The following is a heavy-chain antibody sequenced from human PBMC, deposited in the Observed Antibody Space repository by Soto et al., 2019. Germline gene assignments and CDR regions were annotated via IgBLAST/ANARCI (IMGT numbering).Heavy chain of an antibody. J-gene: IGHJ5*02. Sequence: EVQLLESGGGFLQPGGSQRLSCVASGFRFNSYAMSWVRQTPDKGLEWVAAISGSGYKTDYAQSVQGRFTISRDNSKSTVFLQMNSLRAEDSAIYYCAKGRYFESSGGCANLWGQGTLFTVSS. CDR2: ISGSGYKT. D-gene: IGHD3-9*01. CDR1: GFRFNSYA. CDR3: AKGRYFESSGGCANL. V-gene: IGHV3-23*01.